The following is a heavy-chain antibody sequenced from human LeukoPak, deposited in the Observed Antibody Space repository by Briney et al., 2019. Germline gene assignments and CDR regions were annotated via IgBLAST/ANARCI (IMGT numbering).Heavy chain of an antibody. V-gene: IGHV3-66*02. J-gene: IGHJ5*02. D-gene: IGHD4-17*01. CDR3: ATDSNNNGDYEA. CDR1: GLSVSSKY. Sequence: GGSLRLSCAASGLSVSSKYMTWVRQAPGKGLEWVSVIYSGGSIYYADSLKGRFTISRDNSKNTLYLQMNSLRVEDTAVYYCATDSNNNGDYEAWGQGTLVTVSS. CDR2: IYSGGSI.